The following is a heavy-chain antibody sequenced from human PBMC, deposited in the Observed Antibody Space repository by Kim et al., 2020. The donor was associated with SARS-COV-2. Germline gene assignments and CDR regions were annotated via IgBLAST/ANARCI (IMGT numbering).Heavy chain of an antibody. Sequence: GNGHTIYSQKFHGRVTVTTDTSASTAYMELCFLRSEDSAVYYCLGGFYFDYWGQGTLVTVSS. CDR2: GNGHT. V-gene: IGHV1-3*01. CDR3: LGGFYFDY. J-gene: IGHJ4*02. D-gene: IGHD3-16*01.